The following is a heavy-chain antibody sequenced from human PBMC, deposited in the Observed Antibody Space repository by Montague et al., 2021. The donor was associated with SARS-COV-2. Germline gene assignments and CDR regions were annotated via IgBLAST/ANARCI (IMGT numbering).Heavy chain of an antibody. CDR3: AKDSGSSMDYYYGMDV. V-gene: IGHV3-23*01. J-gene: IGHJ6*02. D-gene: IGHD1-26*01. CDR2: ISGSGGST. CDR1: GFTFSSYA. Sequence: SLRLSCAASGFTFSSYAMSWVRQAPGKGLEWVSAISGSGGSTYYADSVKGRFTVSRDNSKNTLYLQMNSLRAEDTAVYYCAKDSGSSMDYYYGMDVWSQGTTVTVSS.